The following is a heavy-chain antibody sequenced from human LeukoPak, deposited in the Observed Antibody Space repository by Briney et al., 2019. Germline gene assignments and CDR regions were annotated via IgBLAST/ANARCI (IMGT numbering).Heavy chain of an antibody. D-gene: IGHD1-26*01. J-gene: IGHJ6*03. CDR1: GFTFSSYG. CDR2: ISGSGGST. Sequence: GGTLRLSCAASGFTFSSYGMSWVRQAPGKGLEWVSAISGSGGSTYYADSVKGRFTISRDNSKNTLYLQMNSLRAEDTAVYYSARDGGSYYPYFYYYYIDVWGKGTTVTVSS. V-gene: IGHV3-23*01. CDR3: ARDGGSYYPYFYYYYIDV.